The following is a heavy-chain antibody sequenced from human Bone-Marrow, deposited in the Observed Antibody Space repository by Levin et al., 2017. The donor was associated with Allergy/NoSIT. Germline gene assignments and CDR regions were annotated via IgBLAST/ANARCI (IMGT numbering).Heavy chain of an antibody. CDR2: ISYDGSNK. CDR3: AKADIVVVPAAVDY. J-gene: IGHJ4*02. V-gene: IGHV3-30*18. CDR1: GFTFSSYG. Sequence: GGSLRLSCAASGFTFSSYGMHWVRQAPGKGLEWVAVISYDGSNKYYADSVKGRFTISRDNSKNTLYLQMNSLRAEDTAVYYCAKADIVVVPAAVDYWGQGTLVTVSS. D-gene: IGHD2-2*01.